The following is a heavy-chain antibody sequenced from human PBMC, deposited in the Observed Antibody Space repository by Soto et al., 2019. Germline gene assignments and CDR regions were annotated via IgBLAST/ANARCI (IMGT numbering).Heavy chain of an antibody. D-gene: IGHD2-2*01. CDR1: GFNFSNYS. V-gene: IGHV3-21*01. Sequence: GGSLRLSCAASGFNFSNYSMIWVRQAPGRGLKWVSLISSSSTNIYYADSVKGRFTISRDNANYSVNLQMNSLRAEDTAVYYCARLCSTTSCYDYYGMDVWGQGTTVTVSS. J-gene: IGHJ6*02. CDR3: ARLCSTTSCYDYYGMDV. CDR2: ISSSSTNI.